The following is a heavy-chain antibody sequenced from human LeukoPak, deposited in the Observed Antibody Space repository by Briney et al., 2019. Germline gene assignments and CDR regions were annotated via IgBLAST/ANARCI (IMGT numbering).Heavy chain of an antibody. J-gene: IGHJ5*02. CDR1: GFTVSSNY. CDR3: AGAVYSANWFDP. CDR2: IYSGGRT. V-gene: IGHV3-53*01. Sequence: PGGSLRLSCAASGFTVSSNYMSWVRQAPGKGLEWVSAIYSGGRTYSADSVKGRFTISRDNSKNTVYLQMNSLRAEDTAVYYCAGAVYSANWFDPWGQGTLVTVSS. D-gene: IGHD2-15*01.